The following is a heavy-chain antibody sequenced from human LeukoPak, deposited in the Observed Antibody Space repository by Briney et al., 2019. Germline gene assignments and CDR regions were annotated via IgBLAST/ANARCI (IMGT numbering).Heavy chain of an antibody. CDR1: GCTFISYW. CDR3: ARSRITMIVVVRRIDAFDI. J-gene: IGHJ3*02. Sequence: SGCTFISYWMSEVCRAPGKGLERVVDIKEDRSEKYYVDSVKGRFTISRDNAKNSLYLQMNSLRADDTAVYYCARSRITMIVVVRRIDAFDIWGQGTMVTVSS. V-gene: IGHV3-7*01. CDR2: IKEDRSEK. D-gene: IGHD3-22*01.